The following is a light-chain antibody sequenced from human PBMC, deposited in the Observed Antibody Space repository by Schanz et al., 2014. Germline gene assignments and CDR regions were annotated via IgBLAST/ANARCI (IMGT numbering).Light chain of an antibody. Sequence: EIVLTQSPGTLSLSPGERATLSCRASQSVSSSSLAWYQQKLGQAPRLLIYGASSRATGIPARFSGSGSGTEFTLTISSLQSEDFAVYYCQQFNNWPQTFGQGTKVEIK. CDR2: GAS. CDR3: QQFNNWPQT. J-gene: IGKJ1*01. V-gene: IGKV3-15*01. CDR1: QSVSSS.